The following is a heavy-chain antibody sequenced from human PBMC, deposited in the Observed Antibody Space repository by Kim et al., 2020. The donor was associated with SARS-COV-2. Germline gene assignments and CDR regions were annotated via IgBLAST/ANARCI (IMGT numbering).Heavy chain of an antibody. D-gene: IGHD3-22*01. V-gene: IGHV4-31*03. CDR2: IYYSGST. J-gene: IGHJ4*02. CDR1: GGSISSGGYY. CDR3: ARSGFYDSSGYYFDY. Sequence: SETLSLTCTVSGGSISSGGYYWSWIRQHPGKGLEWIGYIYYSGSTYYNPSLKSRVTISVDTSKNQFSLKLSSVTAADTAVYYCARSGFYDSSGYYFDYWGQGTLVTVSS.